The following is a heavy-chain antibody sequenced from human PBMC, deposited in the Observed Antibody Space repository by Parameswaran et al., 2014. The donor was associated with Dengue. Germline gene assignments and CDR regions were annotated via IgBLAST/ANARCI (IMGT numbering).Heavy chain of an antibody. CDR2: IKEDGSEK. V-gene: IGHV3-7*04. CDR3: SGMRYQLYHAFEI. J-gene: IGHJ3*02. D-gene: IGHD2-2*01. Sequence: VRQMPGKGLEWVANIKEDGSEKYYGDSVKGRFTMSRDNAKNSLYLQMNSLRAEDTAVYYCSGMRYQLYHAFEIWGHGTMVTVSS.